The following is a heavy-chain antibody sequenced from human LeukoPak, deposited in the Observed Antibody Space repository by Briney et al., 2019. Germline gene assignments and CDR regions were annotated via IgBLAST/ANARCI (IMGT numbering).Heavy chain of an antibody. CDR1: GGSISSGGYS. CDR3: ARGGSSWPTDY. D-gene: IGHD6-13*01. J-gene: IGHJ4*02. Sequence: PSETLSLTCAVSGGSISSGGYSWGWGRQPPGRGLEWIGYIYHSGSTYYNPSLKSRVTISVDRSKNQFSLKLSSVTAADTAVYYCARGGSSWPTDYGGQGTLVTVSS. CDR2: IYHSGST. V-gene: IGHV4-30-2*01.